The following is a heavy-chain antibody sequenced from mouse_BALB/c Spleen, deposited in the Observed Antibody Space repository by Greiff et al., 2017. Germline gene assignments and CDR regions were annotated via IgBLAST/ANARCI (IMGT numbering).Heavy chain of an antibody. V-gene: IGHV2-6-2*01. CDR2: IWSDGST. CDR1: GFSLTSYG. CDR3: ATSYYRYDVGAWFAY. Sequence: VQLQESGPDLVAPSQSLSITCTVSGFSLTSYGVHWVRQPPGKGLEWLVVIWSDGSTTYNSALKSRLSISKDNSKSQVFLKMNSLQTDDTAMYYCATSYYRYDVGAWFAYWGQGTLVTVSA. J-gene: IGHJ3*01. D-gene: IGHD2-14*01.